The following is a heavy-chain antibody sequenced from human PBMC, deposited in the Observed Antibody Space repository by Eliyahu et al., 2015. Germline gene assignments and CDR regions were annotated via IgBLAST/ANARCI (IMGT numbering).Heavy chain of an antibody. V-gene: IGHV4-34*01. J-gene: IGHJ6*02. D-gene: IGHD2/OR15-2a*01. CDR3: ARREKEATFDHYYGVEV. CDR2: IHQSGTL. Sequence: QMQLQQWGAGLLKPSETLSXTCTVSGXSSPXSFWAWIRQAPGRGLEWIGEIHQSGTLKYNASLEGRVIMSPGSSKTQTSLKLTSLTAADTATYYCARREKEATFDHYYGVEVWGPGTTVIVSS. CDR1: GXSSPXSF.